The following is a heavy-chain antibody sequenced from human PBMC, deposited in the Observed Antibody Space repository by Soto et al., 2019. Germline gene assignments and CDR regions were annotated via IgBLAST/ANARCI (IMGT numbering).Heavy chain of an antibody. D-gene: IGHD3-22*01. CDR2: ISGSGGST. CDR1: GFTFSSYA. J-gene: IGHJ2*01. Sequence: PGGSLRLSCAASGFTFSSYAMSWVRQAPGKGLEWVSAISGSGGSTYYADSVKGRFTISRDNSKNTLYLQMNSLRAEDTAVYYCAKVADSRRHYYPNWYFDLWGRGFLVTVSS. CDR3: AKVADSRRHYYPNWYFDL. V-gene: IGHV3-23*01.